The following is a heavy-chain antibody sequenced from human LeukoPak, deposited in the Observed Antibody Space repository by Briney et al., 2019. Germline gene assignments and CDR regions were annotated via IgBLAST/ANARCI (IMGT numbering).Heavy chain of an antibody. D-gene: IGHD5-24*01. CDR1: GYTFTGYY. CDR3: ARARGSVEMAT. Sequence: ASVKVSCKASGYTFTGYYMHWVRQAPGQGLEWMGWINPNSGGTNYARKFQGRVTMTRDTSISTAYMELSRLRSDDTAVYYCARARGSVEMATWGQGTLVTVSS. J-gene: IGHJ4*02. CDR2: INPNSGGT. V-gene: IGHV1-2*02.